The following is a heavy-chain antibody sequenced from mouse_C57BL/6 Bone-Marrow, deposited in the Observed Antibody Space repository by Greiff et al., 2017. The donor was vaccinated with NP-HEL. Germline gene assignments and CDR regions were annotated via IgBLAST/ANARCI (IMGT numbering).Heavy chain of an antibody. J-gene: IGHJ1*03. CDR3: ARGGYWYFDV. CDR1: GYTFTSYT. Sequence: QVQLQQSGAVLARPGASVKMSCKASGYTFTSYTMHWVKQRPGQGLEWIGYINPSSGYTKYNQKFKDKATLTADKSSSTAYMQLSSLTSEDSAVYYCARGGYWYFDVWGTGTTVTVSS. CDR2: INPSSGYT. V-gene: IGHV1-4*01.